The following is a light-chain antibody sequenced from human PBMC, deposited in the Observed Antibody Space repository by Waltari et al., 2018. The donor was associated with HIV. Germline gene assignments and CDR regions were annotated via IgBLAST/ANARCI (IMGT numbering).Light chain of an antibody. CDR3: QQYNDYWWT. Sequence: DIQMTQSPSTLSASVGDSVTITCRASQSIAPWLAWYQQKPGKAPRVLIYRASILESGVPARFSGRGSGTEFTLTISSLQPDDFATYYCQQYNDYWWTFGQGTKVEIK. V-gene: IGKV1-5*03. J-gene: IGKJ1*01. CDR1: QSIAPW. CDR2: RAS.